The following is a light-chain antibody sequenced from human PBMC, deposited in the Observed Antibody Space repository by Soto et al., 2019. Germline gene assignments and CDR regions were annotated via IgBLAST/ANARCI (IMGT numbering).Light chain of an antibody. CDR2: WAS. CDR3: QQYYSTPPT. CDR1: QSVLYSSNNKNY. V-gene: IGKV4-1*01. Sequence: DIVMTQSPDSLAVSLGGRATINCKSSQSVLYSSNNKNYLAWYQQKPGQPPKLLIYWASTRESGVPDRFSGSGSGTDFTLTIISMQADDVAVYYCQQYYSTPPTFGHGTKLEIK. J-gene: IGKJ2*01.